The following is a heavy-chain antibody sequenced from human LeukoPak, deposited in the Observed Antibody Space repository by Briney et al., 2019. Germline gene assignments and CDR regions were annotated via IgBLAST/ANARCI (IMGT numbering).Heavy chain of an antibody. CDR2: ILYHGSNK. CDR1: GFTFSNHA. Sequence: GGSLRLSCAASGFTFSNHAMHWVRQAPGKGLEWVAIILYHGSNKYYADSVKGRFTISRDNSKNTLYLQMTSLRPEDTAVYYCARDYGDFYYYGMDVWGQGTTVTVSS. D-gene: IGHD4-17*01. CDR3: ARDYGDFYYYGMDV. J-gene: IGHJ6*02. V-gene: IGHV3-30-3*01.